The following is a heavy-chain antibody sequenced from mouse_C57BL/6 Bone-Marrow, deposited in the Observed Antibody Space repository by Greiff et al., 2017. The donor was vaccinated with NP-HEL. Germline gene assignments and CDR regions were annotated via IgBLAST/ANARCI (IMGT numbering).Heavy chain of an antibody. CDR3: ARRATVVATNYYAMDY. CDR2: ISNLAYSI. Sequence: EVMLVESGGGLVQPGGSLKLSCAASGFTFSDYGMAWVRQAPRKGPEWVAFISNLAYSIYYADTVTGRFTISRENAKNTLYLEMSSRRSEDTAMYYCARRATVVATNYYAMDYWGQGTSVTVSS. J-gene: IGHJ4*01. CDR1: GFTFSDYG. V-gene: IGHV5-15*01. D-gene: IGHD1-1*01.